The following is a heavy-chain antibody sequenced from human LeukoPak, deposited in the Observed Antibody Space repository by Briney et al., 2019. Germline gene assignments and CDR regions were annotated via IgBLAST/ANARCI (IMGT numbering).Heavy chain of an antibody. CDR2: ISSSGSTI. D-gene: IGHD3-10*01. CDR3: ARDSAPLLWFGELGWFDP. J-gene: IGHJ5*02. V-gene: IGHV3-11*01. CDR1: GFTFSDYY. Sequence: GGSLRLSCAASGFTFSDYYMSWIRQAPGKGLEWVSYISSSGSTIYYADSVKGRFTISRDNAKNSLYLQMNSLRAEDTAVYYRARDSAPLLWFGELGWFDPWGQGTLVTVSS.